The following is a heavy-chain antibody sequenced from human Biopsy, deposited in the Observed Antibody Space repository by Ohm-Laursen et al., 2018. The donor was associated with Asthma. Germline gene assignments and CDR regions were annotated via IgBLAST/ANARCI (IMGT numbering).Heavy chain of an antibody. D-gene: IGHD7-27*01. Sequence: GTLSLTCTVSGGSMSSSSYYWGWIRQPPGKGLEWMGSISYTGSAYHTPSLKSRVPISVDTSKNHFSLKLSSGTAADTAVYYCARHWDWGSFFDYWGQGTPVTVSS. V-gene: IGHV4-39*01. CDR1: GGSMSSSSYY. CDR3: ARHWDWGSFFDY. CDR2: ISYTGSA. J-gene: IGHJ4*02.